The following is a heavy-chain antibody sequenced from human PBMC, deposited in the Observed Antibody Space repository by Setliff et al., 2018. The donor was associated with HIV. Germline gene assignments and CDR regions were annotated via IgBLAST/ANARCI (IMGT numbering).Heavy chain of an antibody. CDR1: GYTFTGYY. J-gene: IGHJ4*02. V-gene: IGHV1-2*06. Sequence: GASVKVSCKTSGYTFTGYYIHWVRQVPGQGLEWMGRINPNTGGTDYAQKFQGRVTMTGDTSTSTAYMELSRLRSDDTAVYYCARDFTYDYDSSGPGWGQGTLVTVSS. D-gene: IGHD3-22*01. CDR3: ARDFTYDYDSSGPG. CDR2: INPNTGGT.